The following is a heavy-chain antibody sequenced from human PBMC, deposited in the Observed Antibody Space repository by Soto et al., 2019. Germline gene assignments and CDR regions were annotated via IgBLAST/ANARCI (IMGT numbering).Heavy chain of an antibody. CDR2: IKSKTDGGTT. J-gene: IGHJ6*02. Sequence: GGSLRLSCAASGFTFSNAWMNWVRQAPGKGLEWVGRIKSKTDGGTTDYAAPVKGRFTISRDDSKNTLYLQMNSLKTEDTAVYYCTTAESPMVRGVIITYYYYYYGMDVWGQGTTVTVSS. CDR3: TTAESPMVRGVIITYYYYYYGMDV. D-gene: IGHD3-10*01. V-gene: IGHV3-15*07. CDR1: GFTFSNAW.